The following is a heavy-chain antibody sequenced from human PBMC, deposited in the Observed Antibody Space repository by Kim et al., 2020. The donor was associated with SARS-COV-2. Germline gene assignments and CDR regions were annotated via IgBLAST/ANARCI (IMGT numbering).Heavy chain of an antibody. V-gene: IGHV4-30-2*05. CDR3: AREGRGGYGFFDY. D-gene: IGHD5-12*01. Sequence: STPSLKSRVTIAKDTSKNQFSLKLSSVTAADTAVYYCAREGRGGYGFFDYWGQGTLVTVSS. J-gene: IGHJ4*02.